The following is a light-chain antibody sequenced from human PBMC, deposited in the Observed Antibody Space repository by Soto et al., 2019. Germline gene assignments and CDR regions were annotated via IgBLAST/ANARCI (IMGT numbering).Light chain of an antibody. CDR2: GVT. CDR1: WSNIGAGYE. Sequence: QSVLTQPPSVSGAPGQRVTISCTGGWSNIGAGYEVHWYQHLPGTAPKLLIYGVTNRPSGVPDRFSGSRSGTSASLAITGLQADDEGDYYCQSFDSSLSNAWFFGGGTKVTVL. J-gene: IGLJ3*02. CDR3: QSFDSSLSNAWF. V-gene: IGLV1-40*01.